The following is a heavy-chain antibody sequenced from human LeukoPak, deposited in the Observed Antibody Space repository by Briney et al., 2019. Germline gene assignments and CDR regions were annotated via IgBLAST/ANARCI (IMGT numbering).Heavy chain of an antibody. J-gene: IGHJ4*02. V-gene: IGHV3-53*01. CDR3: ARGDGYNYWEY. D-gene: IGHD5-24*01. CDR2: FYIDGST. CDR1: GFTFGSYG. Sequence: PGGSLRLSCAASGFTFGSYGMSWVRQAPGKGLEWVSVFYIDGSTYYADSVKGRFTISRDNSKNTLYLQMNSLRAEDTAVYYCARGDGYNYWEYWGQGTLVTVSS.